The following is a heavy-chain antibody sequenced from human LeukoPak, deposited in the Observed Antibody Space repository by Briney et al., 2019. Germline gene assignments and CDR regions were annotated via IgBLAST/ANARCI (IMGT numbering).Heavy chain of an antibody. CDR1: GLAFSSYS. CDR2: ISYDGSDE. V-gene: IGHV3-30*04. D-gene: IGHD1-1*01. CDR3: ARDNWNDGAFDI. Sequence: PGGSLRLSCVASGLAFSSYSMHWVRQAPGKGLEWVGVISYDGSDEYYTDSVKGRFTISRDNSKNTLYLQMNSLRAEDTAVYYCARDNWNDGAFDIWGQGTMVTVSS. J-gene: IGHJ3*02.